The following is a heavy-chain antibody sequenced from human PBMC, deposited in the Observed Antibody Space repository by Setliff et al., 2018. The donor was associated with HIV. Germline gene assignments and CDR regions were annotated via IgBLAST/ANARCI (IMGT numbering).Heavy chain of an antibody. V-gene: IGHV4-4*07. CDR1: DDPISSYY. J-gene: IGHJ6*03. CDR2: LYVSGDT. CDR3: ALTGHRLLRGYMDV. Sequence: SETLSLTCYVTDDPISSYYWSWVRQPAGKGLEWIGRLYVSGDTNYNPSLKSRVTMSLDTSKKHFSLNLKSVPAADTAVYYCALTGHRLLRGYMDVWGKGTTVTVSS. D-gene: IGHD2-15*01.